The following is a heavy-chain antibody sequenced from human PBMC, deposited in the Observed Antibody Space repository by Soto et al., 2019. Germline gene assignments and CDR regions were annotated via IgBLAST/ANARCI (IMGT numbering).Heavy chain of an antibody. V-gene: IGHV4-59*01. Sequence: SETLSLTCTVSGGSISSYYWSWIRQPPGKGLEWIGYIYYSGSTNYNPSLKSRVTISVDTSKNQFSLKLSSVTAADTAVYYCARWSYYGSGSYYSSNYYYGMDVWGQGTTVTVSS. J-gene: IGHJ6*02. CDR1: GGSISSYY. D-gene: IGHD3-10*01. CDR3: ARWSYYGSGSYYSSNYYYGMDV. CDR2: IYYSGST.